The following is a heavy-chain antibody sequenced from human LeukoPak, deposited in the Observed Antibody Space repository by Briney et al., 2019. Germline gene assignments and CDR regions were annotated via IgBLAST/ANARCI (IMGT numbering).Heavy chain of an antibody. CDR3: KYSGSYYYYYGMDV. V-gene: IGHV3-21*01. CDR2: ISSSSSYI. D-gene: IGHD1-26*01. J-gene: IGHJ6*02. CDR1: GFTFSSYS. Sequence: GGSLRLSCAASGFTFSSYSMNWVRQAPGKGLEWVSSISSSSSYIYYADSVKGRFTISRDNAKNSLYLQMNSLRAEDTAVYYCKYSGSYYYYYGMDVWGQGTTVTVSS.